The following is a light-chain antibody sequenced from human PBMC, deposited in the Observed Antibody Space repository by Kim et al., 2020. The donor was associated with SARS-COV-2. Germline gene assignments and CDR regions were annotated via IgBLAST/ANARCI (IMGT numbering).Light chain of an antibody. CDR2: QDS. V-gene: IGLV3-1*01. J-gene: IGLJ1*01. CDR1: KLGDKY. CDR3: QAWDSSTEV. Sequence: SVFPGQTASITGSGDKLGDKYACWYQQKPGQSPVLVIYQDSKRTSGIPERFSGSNSGNTATLTISGTQAMDEADYYCQAWDSSTEVFGTGTKVTVL.